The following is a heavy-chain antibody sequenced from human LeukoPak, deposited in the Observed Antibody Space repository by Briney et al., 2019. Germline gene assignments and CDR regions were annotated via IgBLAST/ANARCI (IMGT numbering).Heavy chain of an antibody. V-gene: IGHV1-8*03. CDR3: ARGPYYYDSSASRPNRFDY. Sequence: ASVKVSCKASGYTFTSYDINWVRQATGQGLEWMGWMNPNSGNTGYAQKFQGRVTITRNTSISTAYMELSSLRSEDTAVYYCARGPYYYDSSASRPNRFDYWGQGTLVTVSS. J-gene: IGHJ4*02. CDR2: MNPNSGNT. CDR1: GYTFTSYD. D-gene: IGHD3-22*01.